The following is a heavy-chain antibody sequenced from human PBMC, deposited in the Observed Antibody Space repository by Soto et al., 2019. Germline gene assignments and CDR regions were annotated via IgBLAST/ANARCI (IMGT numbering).Heavy chain of an antibody. V-gene: IGHV3-7*03. CDR3: VTGYHSDF. CDR1: GISTSSYW. D-gene: IGHD5-18*01. CDR2: IKNDGTEK. J-gene: IGHJ4*02. Sequence: GSLRLFCAGSGISTSSYWMGWVRQAPGRGLEWVASIKNDGTEKYYMESLKGRFTISRDNALNSVYLQMNSLRAEDTAVYFCVTGYHSDFWGQGALVTVSS.